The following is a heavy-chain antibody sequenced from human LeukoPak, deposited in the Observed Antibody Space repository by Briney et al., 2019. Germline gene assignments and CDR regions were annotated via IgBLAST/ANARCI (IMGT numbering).Heavy chain of an antibody. CDR3: ARKGVSDLYYFDS. D-gene: IGHD3-16*01. V-gene: IGHV4-59*08. CDR2: IYYSGST. CDR1: GDSFRSYY. Sequence: SETLSLTCTVSGDSFRSYYWSWIRQPPGKGLEWIGYIYYSGSTNYNPSLKSRVTISVDTSKNQISLKLRSVTAADTAVYYCARKGVSDLYYFDSWGQGTLVTVSS. J-gene: IGHJ4*02.